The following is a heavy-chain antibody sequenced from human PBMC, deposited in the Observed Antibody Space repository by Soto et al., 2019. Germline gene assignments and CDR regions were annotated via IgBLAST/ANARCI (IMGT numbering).Heavy chain of an antibody. CDR2: IIPIFNTP. D-gene: IGHD6-19*01. V-gene: IGHV1-69*12. J-gene: IGHJ2*01. CDR1: GGTFSRYA. Sequence: QVQLVQSGTEVKKPGSSVKVSCKASGGTFSRYAISWVRQAPGQGLEWMGGIIPIFNTPNYAQTFQGRVTITADEPTSTAYLDLRSLRSEDTAVYYCAQTLGLAVSGPGRFDLWGRGTLVTVTS. CDR3: AQTLGLAVSGPGRFDL.